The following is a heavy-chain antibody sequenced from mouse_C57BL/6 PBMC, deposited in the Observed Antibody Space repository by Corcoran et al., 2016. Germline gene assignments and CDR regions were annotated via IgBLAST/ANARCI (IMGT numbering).Heavy chain of an antibody. CDR3: ARAPTGTWDAMDY. Sequence: QVQLQQPGAELVRPGSSVKLSCKASGYTFTSYWMDWVKQRPGQGLEWIGNIYPSDSETHYNQKFKDKATLTVDKSSSTAYMQLSSLTSEDSAVYYCARAPTGTWDAMDYWGQGTSVTVSS. D-gene: IGHD4-1*02. CDR1: GYTFTSYW. J-gene: IGHJ4*01. CDR2: IYPSDSET. V-gene: IGHV1-61*01.